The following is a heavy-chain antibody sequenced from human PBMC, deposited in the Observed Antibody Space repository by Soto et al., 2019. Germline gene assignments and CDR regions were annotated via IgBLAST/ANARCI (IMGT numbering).Heavy chain of an antibody. CDR3: AREWLFPGAYYYSYGMDV. V-gene: IGHV1-3*01. CDR1: GYTFTSYA. CDR2: INAGNGNT. D-gene: IGHD3-22*01. Sequence: QVQLVQSGAEVKKPGASVKVSCKASGYTFTSYAMHWVRQAPGQRLEWMGWINAGNGNTKYSQKFQGRVTITRDTPASTAYMELSSLRSEDTAVYYCAREWLFPGAYYYSYGMDVWGQGTTVTVSS. J-gene: IGHJ6*02.